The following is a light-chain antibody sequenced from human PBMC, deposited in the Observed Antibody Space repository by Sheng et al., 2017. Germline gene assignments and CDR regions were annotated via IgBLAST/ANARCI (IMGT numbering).Light chain of an antibody. CDR1: QDITNY. J-gene: IGKJ2*01. V-gene: IGKV1-33*01. CDR2: DAS. CDR3: QQYDSLPRT. Sequence: DIQMTQSPSSLSVSVGDRVTITCQASQDITNYVNWYQQIPGKGPKLLIYDASNLETGVPSRFSGSGSGTDFTFTISSLQPEDIATYYCQQYDSLPRTFGQGTKLELK.